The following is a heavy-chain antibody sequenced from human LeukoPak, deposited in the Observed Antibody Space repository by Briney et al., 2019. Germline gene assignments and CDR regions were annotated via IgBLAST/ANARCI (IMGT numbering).Heavy chain of an antibody. Sequence: KSSETLSLTCTVSGGSISSSSYYWGWIRQPPGKGLEWIGSIYYSGSTYYNPSLKSRVTISVDTSKNQFSLKLSSVTAADTAVYYRARQWIRWRYFDYWGQGTLVTVSS. CDR1: GGSISSSSYY. D-gene: IGHD5-12*01. CDR2: IYYSGST. V-gene: IGHV4-39*01. J-gene: IGHJ4*02. CDR3: ARQWIRWRYFDY.